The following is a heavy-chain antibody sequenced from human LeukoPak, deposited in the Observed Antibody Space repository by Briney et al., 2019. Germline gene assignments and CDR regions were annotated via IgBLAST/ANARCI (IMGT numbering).Heavy chain of an antibody. CDR2: ISGSGGST. CDR3: AKAPGAVPPYYFDY. V-gene: IGHV3-23*01. CDR1: GFTFSSYA. Sequence: GASLRLSCAASGFTFSSYAMSWVRQAPGKGLEWVSTISGSGGSTYYADSVKGRFTIPRDNSKNTLYLQMNSLRAEDTAVYYCAKAPGAVPPYYFDYWGQGTLVTVSS. J-gene: IGHJ4*02. D-gene: IGHD6-19*01.